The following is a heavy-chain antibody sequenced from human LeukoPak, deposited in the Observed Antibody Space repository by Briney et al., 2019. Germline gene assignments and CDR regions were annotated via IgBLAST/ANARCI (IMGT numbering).Heavy chain of an antibody. CDR3: ARHAHYYASGSYYFIEWFDP. CDR1: GGSISSGSYH. V-gene: IGHV4-61*02. CDR2: IYGSGST. D-gene: IGHD3-10*01. Sequence: PSETLSLTCTVSGGSISSGSYHWSWIRQPAGKGLEWLGRIYGSGSTIYNPSLKSRVTISVDTSKNQFSLKLSSVTAADTAVYYCARHAHYYASGSYYFIEWFDPWGQGTLVTVSS. J-gene: IGHJ5*02.